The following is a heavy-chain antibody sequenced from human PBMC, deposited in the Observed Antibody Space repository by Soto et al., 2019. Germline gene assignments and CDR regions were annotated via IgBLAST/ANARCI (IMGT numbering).Heavy chain of an antibody. CDR3: ARSRDYDYVWGSYLFDY. CDR2: IYYSGST. Sequence: TLSLTCTVSGGAIISGGYYFIWIRQHPWKGLEWIGYIYYSGSTYYNPSLKSRVTISVDTSKNQFSLKLSSVTAADTAVYYCARSRDYDYVWGSYLFDYWGQGTLVTVSS. V-gene: IGHV4-31*03. CDR1: GGAIISGGYY. D-gene: IGHD3-16*01. J-gene: IGHJ4*02.